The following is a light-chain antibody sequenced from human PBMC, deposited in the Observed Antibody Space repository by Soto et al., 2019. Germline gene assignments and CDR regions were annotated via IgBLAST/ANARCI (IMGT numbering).Light chain of an antibody. J-gene: IGKJ4*01. CDR1: QNIKKY. V-gene: IGKV1-39*01. CDR3: QQSFGTPLT. Sequence: DIQMTQSPASLSASVGDRVTITCRASQNIKKYLNWYQQKPGKAPNLLIYTASSLQVGFPSRFSGSGSGTDFTLTISSLRPEDFATYYCQQSFGTPLTFGGGTKVEIK. CDR2: TAS.